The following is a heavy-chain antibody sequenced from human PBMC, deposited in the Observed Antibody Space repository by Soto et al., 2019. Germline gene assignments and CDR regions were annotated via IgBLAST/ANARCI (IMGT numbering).Heavy chain of an antibody. CDR2: ISGSGGST. Sequence: PGGSLSLSCAASGFTFSSYAMSWVRQAPGKGLEWVSAISGSGGSTYYADSVKGRFTISRDNSKNTLYLQMNSLRAEDTAVYYCAKVLYSGYLFPSDYWGQGTLVTVSS. CDR1: GFTFSSYA. V-gene: IGHV3-23*01. J-gene: IGHJ4*02. D-gene: IGHD5-12*01. CDR3: AKVLYSGYLFPSDY.